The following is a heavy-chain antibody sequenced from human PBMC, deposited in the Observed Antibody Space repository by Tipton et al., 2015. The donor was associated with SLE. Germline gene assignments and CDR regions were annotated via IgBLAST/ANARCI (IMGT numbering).Heavy chain of an antibody. Sequence: SLRLSCAVSGFTFSSYSMNWVRQAPGKGLEWVSSISSSSSYIYYADSVKGRFTISRDNAKNSLYLQMNSLRAEDTAVYYCAREGASSYYYMDVWGKGTTVTVSS. J-gene: IGHJ6*03. V-gene: IGHV3-21*01. CDR3: AREGASSYYYMDV. CDR1: GFTFSSYS. D-gene: IGHD1-26*01. CDR2: ISSSSSYI.